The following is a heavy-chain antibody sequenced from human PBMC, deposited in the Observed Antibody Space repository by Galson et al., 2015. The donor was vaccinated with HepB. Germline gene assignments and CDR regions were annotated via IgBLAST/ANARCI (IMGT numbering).Heavy chain of an antibody. CDR1: GYSFTSYW. J-gene: IGHJ6*02. D-gene: IGHD6-6*01. Sequence: QSGAEVKKPGESLKISCKGSGYSFTSYWIGWVRQMPGKGLEWMGIIYPGDSDTRYSPSFQGQVTISADKSISTAYLQWSSLKASDTAMYYCASTTPSSSSSSYYYYYGMDVWGQGTTVTVSS. CDR3: ASTTPSSSSSSYYYYYGMDV. CDR2: IYPGDSDT. V-gene: IGHV5-51*03.